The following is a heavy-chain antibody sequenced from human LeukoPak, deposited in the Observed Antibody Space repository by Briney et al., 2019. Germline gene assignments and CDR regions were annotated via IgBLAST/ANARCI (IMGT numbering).Heavy chain of an antibody. Sequence: GGSLRLSCAASGFTFSSYAMSWVRQAPGKGLEWVSAISGSGGSTYYADSVKGRFTISRDNSKNTLFLQMNSLRAEDTAVYYCAKVSDYAWGSYRYPFDNWGQGTLVIVSS. CDR3: AKVSDYAWGSYRYPFDN. CDR1: GFTFSSYA. D-gene: IGHD3-16*02. V-gene: IGHV3-23*01. J-gene: IGHJ5*02. CDR2: ISGSGGST.